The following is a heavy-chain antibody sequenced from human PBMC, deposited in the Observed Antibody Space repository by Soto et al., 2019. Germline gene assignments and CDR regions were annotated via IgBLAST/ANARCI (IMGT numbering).Heavy chain of an antibody. CDR1: GFSLSTSGVG. D-gene: IGHD2-8*02. CDR2: IYWDDDK. CDR3: VHRHSQETAGGFDI. Sequence: SGPTLVNPTQTLTLTCTFSGFSLSTSGVGVGWIRQPPGKALEWLALIYWDDDKRYCPSLKTRLTVTKDTSKNQVVLTVTNMDPVDTGTYHCVHRHSQETAGGFDIWGQGTMVTVSS. V-gene: IGHV2-5*02. J-gene: IGHJ3*02.